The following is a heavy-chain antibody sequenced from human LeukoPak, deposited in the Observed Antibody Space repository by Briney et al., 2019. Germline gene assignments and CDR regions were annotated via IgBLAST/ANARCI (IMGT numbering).Heavy chain of an antibody. CDR1: SGSIKTNTYY. CDR3: AREAITMVRGVTHFNWFDP. J-gene: IGHJ5*02. D-gene: IGHD3-10*01. V-gene: IGHV4-39*02. CDR2: ISYSGGI. Sequence: SETLSLTCTVSSGSIKTNTYYWTWIRQPPGQGLEWIGGISYSGGIYYNPSLQSRITISVDTSKNQFSLNLSSVTAADTAVYYCAREAITMVRGVTHFNWFDPWGQGTLVTVSS.